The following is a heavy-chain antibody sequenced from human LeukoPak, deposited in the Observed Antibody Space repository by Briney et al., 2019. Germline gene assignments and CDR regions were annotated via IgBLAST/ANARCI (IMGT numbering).Heavy chain of an antibody. Sequence: PGGSLRLSCAASGFTVSTYYMTWVRQAPGKGLECVSVIYSGGSTYYADSVKGRFTLSRDNSKNTLYLQMNSLRAEDTPMYYCARGLGYCTSTTCLLPFDYWGQGTLVTVSS. CDR3: ARGLGYCTSTTCLLPFDY. V-gene: IGHV3-53*01. D-gene: IGHD2-2*01. J-gene: IGHJ4*02. CDR1: GFTVSTYY. CDR2: IYSGGST.